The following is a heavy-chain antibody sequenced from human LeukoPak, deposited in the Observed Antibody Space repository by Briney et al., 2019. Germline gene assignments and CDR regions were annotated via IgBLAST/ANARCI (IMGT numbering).Heavy chain of an antibody. CDR3: AKAGGVNTAADY. V-gene: IGHV3-23*01. Sequence: PGGSLRLSCAASGFTFSSYAMTWVRQAPGKGLEWVSVISGSGGDTYYADSVQGRFTISRDNSENTLYLQMHSLRAEDTAVYYCAKAGGVNTAADYWGQGTLVTVSS. CDR1: GFTFSSYA. CDR2: ISGSGGDT. J-gene: IGHJ4*02. D-gene: IGHD5-18*01.